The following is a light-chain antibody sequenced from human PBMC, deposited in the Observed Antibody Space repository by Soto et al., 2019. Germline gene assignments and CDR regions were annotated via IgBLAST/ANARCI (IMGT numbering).Light chain of an antibody. CDR2: QAS. Sequence: DIQMTQSPSTLSASVGDRVTITCRASQSISTWFAWYQQKPGKAPKFLIYQASSLESGVPSRFSRSGSGTEFTLTVSSLQPDDFATYYCLQYSRYPLTFGGGTKVEIK. V-gene: IGKV1-5*03. CDR1: QSISTW. CDR3: LQYSRYPLT. J-gene: IGKJ4*01.